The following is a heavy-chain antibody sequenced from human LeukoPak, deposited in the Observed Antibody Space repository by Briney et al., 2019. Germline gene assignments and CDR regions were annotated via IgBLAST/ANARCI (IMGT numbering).Heavy chain of an antibody. CDR3: ASPEPYGGNSFAFDI. D-gene: IGHD4-23*01. J-gene: IGHJ3*02. V-gene: IGHV4-39*01. CDR2: IYYSGST. CDR1: GGSISSSSYY. Sequence: PSETLSLTCTVSGGSISSSSYYWGWIRQPPGKGLEWIGSIYYSGSTYYNPSLKSRVTISVDTSKNQFSLKLSSVTAADTAVYYCASPEPYGGNSFAFDIWGQGTMVTVSS.